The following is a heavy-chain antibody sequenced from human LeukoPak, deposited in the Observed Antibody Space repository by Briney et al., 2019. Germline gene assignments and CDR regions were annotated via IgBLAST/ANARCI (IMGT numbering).Heavy chain of an antibody. J-gene: IGHJ3*02. CDR1: GGSISSYY. Sequence: SETLSLTRTVSGGSISSYYWSWIRQPPGKGLEWIGYIYTSGSTNYNPSLKSRVTISVDTSKNQFSLKLSSVTAADTAVYYCARTLPLHDAFDIWGQGTMVTVSS. CDR3: ARTLPLHDAFDI. CDR2: IYTSGST. V-gene: IGHV4-4*09.